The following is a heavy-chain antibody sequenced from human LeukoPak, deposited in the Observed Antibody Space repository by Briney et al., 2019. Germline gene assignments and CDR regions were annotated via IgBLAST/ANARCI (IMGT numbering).Heavy chain of an antibody. J-gene: IGHJ5*02. CDR3: ARVGPFGYSSSPPRNWFDP. V-gene: IGHV4-34*01. CDR2: INHSGST. Sequence: SETLSLTCAVYGGSFSGYYWSWIRQPPGKGLEWIGEINHSGSTNYNPSLKSRVTISVDTSKNQFPLKLSSVTAADTAVYYCARVGPFGYSSSPPRNWFDPWGQGTLVTVSS. D-gene: IGHD6-13*01. CDR1: GGSFSGYY.